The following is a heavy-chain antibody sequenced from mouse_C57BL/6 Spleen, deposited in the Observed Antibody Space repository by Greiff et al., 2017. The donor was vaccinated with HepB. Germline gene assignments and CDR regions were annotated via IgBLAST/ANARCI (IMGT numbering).Heavy chain of an antibody. CDR1: GYTFTSHW. Sequence: QVQLQQPGAELVKPGASVKLSCKASGYTFTSHWMQWVKQRPGQGLEWIGEIDPSDSYTNYNQKFKGKATLTVDTSSSTAYMQLSSLTSEDSAVYYCARNPYDYWYFDVWGTGTTVTVSS. V-gene: IGHV1-50*01. J-gene: IGHJ1*03. D-gene: IGHD2-3*01. CDR2: IDPSDSYT. CDR3: ARNPYDYWYFDV.